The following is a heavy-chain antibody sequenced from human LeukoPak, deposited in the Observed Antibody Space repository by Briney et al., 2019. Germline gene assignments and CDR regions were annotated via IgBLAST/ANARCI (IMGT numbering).Heavy chain of an antibody. J-gene: IGHJ4*02. V-gene: IGHV4-4*07. CDR2: IYTSGCT. CDR3: AREPEVSGIYYFDY. CDR1: GGSFSGYY. Sequence: PSETLSLTCAVYGGSFSGYYWSWIRQPAGKGLEWIGRIYTSGCTNYNPSLKSRVTMSVDTSKNQFSLKLSSVTAADTAVYYCAREPEVSGIYYFDYWGQGTLVTVSS. D-gene: IGHD3-16*02.